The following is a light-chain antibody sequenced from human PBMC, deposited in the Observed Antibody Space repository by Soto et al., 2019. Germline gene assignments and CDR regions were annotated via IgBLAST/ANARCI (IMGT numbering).Light chain of an antibody. Sequence: QSVLTQPASVSGSPGQSITISCTGTSSDIGAYNYVSWYQQHPGKAPKLMIYGVSNRPSGVSNRFSGSKSGNTASLTISGLQSEDEADYYCSSYATSGTLYVFGTGTQLPVL. CDR2: GVS. CDR3: SSYATSGTLYV. CDR1: SSDIGAYNY. V-gene: IGLV2-14*01. J-gene: IGLJ1*01.